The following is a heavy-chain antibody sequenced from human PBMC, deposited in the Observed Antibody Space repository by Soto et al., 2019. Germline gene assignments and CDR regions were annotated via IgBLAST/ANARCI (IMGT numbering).Heavy chain of an antibody. D-gene: IGHD3-9*01. J-gene: IGHJ5*01. Sequence: SETLSLTCTVSGDSISSDYYHWTWIRQSPGKGLEWIGYIHHSGSILYNPSLKSRVTISLDTSKNQFSLHLTSVTAADTAVYYCGRQIDWFGVTDSWGPGTLVTVSS. CDR2: IHHSGSI. CDR1: GDSISSDYYH. V-gene: IGHV4-30-4*08. CDR3: GRQIDWFGVTDS.